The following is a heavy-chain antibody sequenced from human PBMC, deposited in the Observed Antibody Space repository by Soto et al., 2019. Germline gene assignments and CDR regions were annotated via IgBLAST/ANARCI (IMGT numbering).Heavy chain of an antibody. Sequence: QVQLVESGGGVVQPGRSLRLSCVASGFSFSSSGMHWVRQAPGKGLQWVAVIWHDGGNKYNADSVKGRFSISRDNSKNTIYLQMNSRRVEDTAVYYCGRGNWKYGYFDYWGQGTLVTVSS. D-gene: IGHD1-7*01. CDR3: GRGNWKYGYFDY. J-gene: IGHJ4*02. CDR2: IWHDGGNK. V-gene: IGHV3-33*01. CDR1: GFSFSSSG.